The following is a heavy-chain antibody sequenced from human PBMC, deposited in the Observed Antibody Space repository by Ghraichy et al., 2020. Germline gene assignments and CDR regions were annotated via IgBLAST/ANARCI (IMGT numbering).Heavy chain of an antibody. CDR3: ATLGRKWELDY. Sequence: GESLRLSCAASGFTFSSYWMHWVRQAPGKGLVWVSRINSDGSSTTYADSVKGRFTISRDNAKNTLYLQMNSPRAEDTAVYFCATLGRKWELDYWGQGTLVTVSS. CDR2: INSDGSST. CDR1: GFTFSSYW. V-gene: IGHV3-74*03. D-gene: IGHD1-26*01. J-gene: IGHJ4*02.